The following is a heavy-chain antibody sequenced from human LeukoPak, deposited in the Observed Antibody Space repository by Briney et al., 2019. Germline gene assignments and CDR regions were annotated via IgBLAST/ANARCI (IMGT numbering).Heavy chain of an antibody. CDR3: ARDQVYYYASSGYPDY. Sequence: GRSLRLSYAASGFTFSSYAMHWVRQAPGKGLEWVAVISYDGSNKYYADSVKGRFTISRDNSKNTLYLQMNSLRAEDTAVYYCARDQVYYYASSGYPDYWGQGTLVTVSS. D-gene: IGHD3-22*01. CDR1: GFTFSSYA. CDR2: ISYDGSNK. V-gene: IGHV3-30*04. J-gene: IGHJ4*02.